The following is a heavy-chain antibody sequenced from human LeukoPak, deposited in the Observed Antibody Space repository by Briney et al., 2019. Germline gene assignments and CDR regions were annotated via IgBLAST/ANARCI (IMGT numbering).Heavy chain of an antibody. CDR1: GGSISSSSYY. J-gene: IGHJ4*02. Sequence: SETLSLTCTVSGGSISSSSYYWGWIRQPPGKGLEWIGSIYDSGSTYYNPSLKSRVTISADTSKNQFSLKLSSVTAADTAVYYCASLRYCSSTSCYTGRPVGYWGEGTLVTVSS. CDR3: ASLRYCSSTSCYTGRPVGY. CDR2: IYDSGST. V-gene: IGHV4-39*01. D-gene: IGHD2-2*02.